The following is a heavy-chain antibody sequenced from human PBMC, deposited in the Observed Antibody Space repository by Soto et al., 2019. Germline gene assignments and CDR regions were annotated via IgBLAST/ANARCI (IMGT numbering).Heavy chain of an antibody. CDR3: ARDGYYESSGYRSDFDY. CDR1: GYTFTTYG. V-gene: IGHV1-18*01. J-gene: IGHJ4*02. Sequence: QVQLVQSGAEVKKPGASVKVSCKASGYTFTTYGISWVRQAPGQGLEWMGWTSAYNGNPNYAQKLQGRVTMTTDTSTSTAYMELRILRSADRAVYYCARDGYYESSGYRSDFDYWGQGTLFTVSS. CDR2: TSAYNGNP. D-gene: IGHD3-22*01.